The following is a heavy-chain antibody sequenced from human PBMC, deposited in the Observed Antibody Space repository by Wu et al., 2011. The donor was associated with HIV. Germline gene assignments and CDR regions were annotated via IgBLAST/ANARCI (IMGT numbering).Heavy chain of an antibody. D-gene: IGHD3-16*01. CDR2: IIPIFGTA. CDR1: GGTFSSYA. Sequence: QVQLVQSGAEVKKPGSSMKVSCTASGGTFSSYAISWVRQAPGQGLEWMGRIIPIFGTAIYAHKFQGRLTITADKSSNTASMELTSLKSEDTAVYYCARDGGGEFMFDNWGQGTLVTVSS. J-gene: IGHJ4*02. V-gene: IGHV1-69*14. CDR3: ARDGGGEFMFDN.